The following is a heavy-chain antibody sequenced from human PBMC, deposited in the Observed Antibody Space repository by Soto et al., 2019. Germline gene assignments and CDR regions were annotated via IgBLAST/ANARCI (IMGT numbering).Heavy chain of an antibody. J-gene: IGHJ4*02. V-gene: IGHV3-23*01. D-gene: IGHD1-26*01. Sequence: GSLRLSCAASGFTFSSNAMSWVRQAPGKGLEWVSGISSSGGSTYYADSVKGRFTISRDNSKNMLYLQMNNLRAEDTAVYYCAKAQGGSYFDYWGQGTLGTGSS. CDR1: GFTFSSNA. CDR2: ISSSGGST. CDR3: AKAQGGSYFDY.